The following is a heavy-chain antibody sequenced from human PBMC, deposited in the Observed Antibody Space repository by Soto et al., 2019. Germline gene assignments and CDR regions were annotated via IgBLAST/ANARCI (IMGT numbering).Heavy chain of an antibody. CDR3: ARSVSFRYQLLKRAMDV. CDR1: GGTFSSYA. CDR2: IIPIFGAA. D-gene: IGHD2-2*01. J-gene: IGHJ6*02. Sequence: SVKVSCKASGGTFSSYAISWVRQAPGQGLEWMGGIIPIFGAANYAQKFQGRVTITADESTSTAYMELSSLRSEDTAVYYCARSVSFRYQLLKRAMDVWGQGTTVTVSS. V-gene: IGHV1-69*13.